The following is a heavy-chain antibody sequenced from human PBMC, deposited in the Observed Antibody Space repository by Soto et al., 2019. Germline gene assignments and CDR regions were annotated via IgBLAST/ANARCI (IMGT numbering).Heavy chain of an antibody. CDR3: ARVPEGIVVVVAAGAFDI. CDR2: INAGNGNT. J-gene: IGHJ3*02. Sequence: ASVKVSCKASGYTFTSYAMHWVRQAPGQRLEWMGWINAGNGNTKYSQKFQGRVTITRDTSASTAYMELSSLRSEDTAVYYCARVPEGIVVVVAAGAFDIWGQGTMVTVSS. V-gene: IGHV1-3*01. D-gene: IGHD2-15*01. CDR1: GYTFTSYA.